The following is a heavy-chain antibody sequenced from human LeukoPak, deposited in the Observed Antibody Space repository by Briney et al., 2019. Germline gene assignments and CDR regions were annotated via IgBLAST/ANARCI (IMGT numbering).Heavy chain of an antibody. Sequence: WASVKVSCKASGYTFTSYDTNWVRQATGQGLEWMGWMNPNSGNTGYAQKFQGRVTMTRNTSISTAYMELSSLRSEDTAVYYCARDSRYSYGEFDPWGQGTLVTVSS. CDR2: MNPNSGNT. V-gene: IGHV1-8*01. CDR3: ARDSRYSYGEFDP. D-gene: IGHD5-18*01. J-gene: IGHJ5*02. CDR1: GYTFTSYD.